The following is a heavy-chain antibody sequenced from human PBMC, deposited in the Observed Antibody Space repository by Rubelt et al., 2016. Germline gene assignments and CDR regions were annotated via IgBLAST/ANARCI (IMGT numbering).Heavy chain of an antibody. CDR1: GFTFTNYA. J-gene: IGHJ4*02. V-gene: IGHV3-23*01. Sequence: RLSCAASGFTFTNYAMSWVRQAPGKGLDWVAAVTSGGSTYYADSVKGRFTVSRDDSKNTLYLQMNSLRAEDTALYYCARDSIVAVAGRSFDYWGQGTLVTVSS. CDR2: VTSGGST. D-gene: IGHD6-19*01. CDR3: ARDSIVAVAGRSFDY.